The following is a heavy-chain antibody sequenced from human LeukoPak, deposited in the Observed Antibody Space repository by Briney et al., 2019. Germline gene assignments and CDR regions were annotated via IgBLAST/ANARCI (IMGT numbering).Heavy chain of an antibody. Sequence: SVKVSFRASGRTFSTHAISWVRQAPGQALEWMGGIIPRSGTANYAQKFQGRVTINADESTSTAYMELSSLTSGDTAVYYCARDPAERLRGATYYYYMDVWGKGTTVTVSS. CDR1: GRTFSTHA. CDR2: IIPRSGTA. J-gene: IGHJ6*03. D-gene: IGHD1-1*01. V-gene: IGHV1-69*01. CDR3: ARDPAERLRGATYYYYMDV.